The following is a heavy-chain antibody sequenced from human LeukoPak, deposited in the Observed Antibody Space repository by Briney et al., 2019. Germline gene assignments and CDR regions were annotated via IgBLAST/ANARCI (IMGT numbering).Heavy chain of an antibody. CDR3: ARMPTMETFHV. J-gene: IGHJ3*01. D-gene: IGHD3-10*01. CDR1: GSSISSGYY. CDR2: IYHSGST. V-gene: IGHV4-38-2*01. Sequence: SETLSLTCAVSGSSISSGYYWGWIRRPPGKGLEWIGSIYHSGSTYYNPSLKSRVTISVDTSKNQFSLKLTSVTAADTAVYYCARMPTMETFHVWGQGTMVTVSS.